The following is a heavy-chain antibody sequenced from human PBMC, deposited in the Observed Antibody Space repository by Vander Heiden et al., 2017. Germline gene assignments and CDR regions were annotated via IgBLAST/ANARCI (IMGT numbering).Heavy chain of an antibody. V-gene: IGHV4-31*03. CDR1: GGSISSGGYY. CDR3: ASCDYGDYVKGALDY. Sequence: QVQLQESGPGLVKPSQTLSLTCTVPGGSISSGGYYWSWIRQHPGKGLEWIGYIYYSGSTYYNPSLKSRVTISVDTSKNQFSLKLSSVTAADTAVYYCASCDYGDYVKGALDYWGQGTLVTVSS. J-gene: IGHJ4*02. D-gene: IGHD4-17*01. CDR2: IYYSGST.